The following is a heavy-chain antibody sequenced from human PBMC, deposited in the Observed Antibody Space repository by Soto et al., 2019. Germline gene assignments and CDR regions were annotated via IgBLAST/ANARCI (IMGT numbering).Heavy chain of an antibody. Sequence: QVQLVQSGAEVKKPGASVKVSCKASGYTFTSYGISWVRQAPGQGLEWMGWISAYSGNTNYAQNLQGRVTMTTDPSTSTAYMELRSLRSDDTAVYYCARQYDILTGYYLEVGYWGQGTLVTVSS. V-gene: IGHV1-18*01. J-gene: IGHJ4*02. D-gene: IGHD3-9*01. CDR3: ARQYDILTGYYLEVGY. CDR2: ISAYSGNT. CDR1: GYTFTSYG.